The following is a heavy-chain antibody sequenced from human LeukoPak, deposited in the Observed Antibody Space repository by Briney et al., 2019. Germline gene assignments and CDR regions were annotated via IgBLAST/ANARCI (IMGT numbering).Heavy chain of an antibody. CDR3: ARTTYYYGSGSYGLGEYNWFDP. J-gene: IGHJ5*02. Sequence: SETLSLTCTVSGGSISSYYWSWIRQPPGKGLEWIGYIYYSGSTNYNPSLKSRVTISVDTSKNQFSLKLSSVTAADTAAYYCARTTYYYGSGSYGLGEYNWFDPWGQGTLVTVSS. CDR1: GGSISSYY. V-gene: IGHV4-59*01. CDR2: IYYSGST. D-gene: IGHD3-10*01.